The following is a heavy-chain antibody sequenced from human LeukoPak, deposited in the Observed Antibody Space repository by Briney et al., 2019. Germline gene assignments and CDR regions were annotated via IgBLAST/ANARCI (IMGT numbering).Heavy chain of an antibody. D-gene: IGHD5-18*01. CDR2: IYYSGTT. Sequence: PSETLSLTCTVSGGSISSSTSYWGWIRQPPGKGLEWIGSIYYSGTTYYNPSLKSRVTISADTSKNQFSLTLGSVSATDTAVYYCVSPRGFSYGYFDYWGQGTLVTVSS. CDR1: GGSISSSTSY. J-gene: IGHJ4*02. V-gene: IGHV4-39*01. CDR3: VSPRGFSYGYFDY.